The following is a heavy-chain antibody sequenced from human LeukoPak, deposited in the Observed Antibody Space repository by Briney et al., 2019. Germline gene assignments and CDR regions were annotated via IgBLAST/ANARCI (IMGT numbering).Heavy chain of an antibody. Sequence: ASVTVSCKASGYTFTSYYMHWVRQAPGQGLEWMGIINPSGGSTSYAQKFQGRVTMTRDTSTSTVYMELSSLRSEDTAVYYCARDSSGEEGFYWGQGTLVTVSS. CDR1: GYTFTSYY. CDR2: INPSGGST. CDR3: ARDSSGEEGFY. V-gene: IGHV1-46*01. J-gene: IGHJ4*02. D-gene: IGHD3-10*01.